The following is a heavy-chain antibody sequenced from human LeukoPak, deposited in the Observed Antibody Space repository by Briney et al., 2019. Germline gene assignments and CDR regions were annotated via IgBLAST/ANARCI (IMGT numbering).Heavy chain of an antibody. J-gene: IGHJ4*02. CDR3: ARRRYGDYEFDY. Sequence: ASVKVSCKASGYTFTSYDINWVRQATGQGLEWMGWMNPNSGNTGYAQKFQGRVTMTRNTSISTAYMELSSLRSEDTAVYYCARRRYGDYEFDYWGQGTLVTVSP. CDR2: MNPNSGNT. CDR1: GYTFTSYD. V-gene: IGHV1-8*01. D-gene: IGHD4-17*01.